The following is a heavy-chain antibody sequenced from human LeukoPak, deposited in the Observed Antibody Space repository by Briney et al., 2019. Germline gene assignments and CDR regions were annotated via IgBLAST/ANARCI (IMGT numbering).Heavy chain of an antibody. J-gene: IGHJ5*02. D-gene: IGHD3-22*01. CDR2: IIPILGIA. CDR1: GGTFSSYT. Sequence: GASVKVSCKASGGTFSSYTISWVRQPPGQGLEWMGMIIPILGIANYAQKFQSRVTITADTSTSTAYMELSSLRSEDTAVYYCTQTSDYYDSSGYSSWGQGALVTVSS. V-gene: IGHV1-69*02. CDR3: TQTSDYYDSSGYSS.